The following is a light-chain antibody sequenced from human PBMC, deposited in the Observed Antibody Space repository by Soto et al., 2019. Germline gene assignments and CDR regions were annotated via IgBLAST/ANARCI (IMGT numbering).Light chain of an antibody. V-gene: IGKV3-15*01. Sequence: EIVMTQSPATLSVSPGERATLSCRASQSVSSNLAWYQQKPGQAPRLLIYGASTRATGIPARFSGSGSGTXXTXTXXSXXXXDFAVYYCQQYNNWPLTFGGGTKVEIK. CDR3: QQYNNWPLT. J-gene: IGKJ4*01. CDR1: QSVSSN. CDR2: GAS.